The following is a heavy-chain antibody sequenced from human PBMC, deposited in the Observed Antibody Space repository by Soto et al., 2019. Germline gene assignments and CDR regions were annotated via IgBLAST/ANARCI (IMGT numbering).Heavy chain of an antibody. D-gene: IGHD1-7*01. Sequence: SETLSLTCTVSGGSISSYYWSWIRQPPGKGLEWIGHIYYSGSTNYNPSLKSRVTISVDTSKNQFSLKLSSVTAADTAVYYCARNDWNYRYYYYYMDVWGKGTTVTVSS. CDR2: IYYSGST. CDR3: ARNDWNYRYYYYYMDV. V-gene: IGHV4-59*01. CDR1: GGSISSYY. J-gene: IGHJ6*03.